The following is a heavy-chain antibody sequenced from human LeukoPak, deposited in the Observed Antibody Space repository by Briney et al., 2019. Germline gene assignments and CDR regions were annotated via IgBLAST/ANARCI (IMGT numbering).Heavy chain of an antibody. J-gene: IGHJ3*02. CDR2: INPNSGGT. Sequence: ASVKVSCKASGYTFTSYGISWVRQAPGQGLEWMGWINPNSGGTNYAQKFQGRVTMTRDTSISTAYMELSRLRSDDTAVYYCAAHSDAFDIWGQGTMVTVSS. CDR1: GYTFTSYG. V-gene: IGHV1-2*02. CDR3: AAHSDAFDI.